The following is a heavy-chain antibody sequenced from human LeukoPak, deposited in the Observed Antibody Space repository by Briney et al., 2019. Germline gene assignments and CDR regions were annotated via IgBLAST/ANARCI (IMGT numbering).Heavy chain of an antibody. CDR1: GYTFTRYI. J-gene: IGHJ4*02. CDR3: ARERVTTTAFDY. CDR2: INPGNGNT. V-gene: IGHV1-3*01. Sequence: ASVKVSCKASGYTFTRYIMNWVRQAPGQRPEWMGWINPGNGNTRYSEKFQDRVTFTRDTSATTAYMELSSLRSEDTAVHYCARERVTTTAFDYWGQGTLVTVSS. D-gene: IGHD5-12*01.